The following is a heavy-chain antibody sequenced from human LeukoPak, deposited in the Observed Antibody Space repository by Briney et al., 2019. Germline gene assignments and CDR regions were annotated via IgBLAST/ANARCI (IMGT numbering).Heavy chain of an antibody. CDR1: GFTFSSYA. CDR3: ARGRDYYGSGSYYKGYIDP. J-gene: IGHJ5*02. CDR2: ISYDGSNK. Sequence: PGGSLRFSCAASGFTFSSYAMHWVRQAPGKGLEWVAVISYDGSNKYYADSVKGRFTISRDNSKNTLYLQMNSLRAEDTAVYYCARGRDYYGSGSYYKGYIDPWGQGTLVTVSS. D-gene: IGHD3-10*01. V-gene: IGHV3-30*04.